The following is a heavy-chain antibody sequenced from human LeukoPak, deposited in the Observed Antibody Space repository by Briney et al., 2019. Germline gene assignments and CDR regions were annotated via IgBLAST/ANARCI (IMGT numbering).Heavy chain of an antibody. CDR1: GFTFNSYS. Sequence: PGGSLRLSCAASGFTFNSYSMNWVRQAPGKGLEWVSYISSSSSTIYYADSVKGRFTISRDNAKNSLYLQMNSLRAEDTAVYYCARAHSDYYGSGSYYIWGQGTLVTVSS. J-gene: IGHJ4*02. D-gene: IGHD3-10*01. CDR2: ISSSSSTI. CDR3: ARAHSDYYGSGSYYI. V-gene: IGHV3-48*04.